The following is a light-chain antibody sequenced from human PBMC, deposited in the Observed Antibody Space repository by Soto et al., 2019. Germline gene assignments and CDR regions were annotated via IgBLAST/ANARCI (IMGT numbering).Light chain of an antibody. V-gene: IGLV2-14*01. CDR3: SSYPNINTRAWV. CDR1: SGDIGSYNR. CDR2: EVT. J-gene: IGLJ1*01. Sequence: QSVLTQPASVSGSPGQSITISCTGTSGDIGSYNRVSWYQQHPGKAPKLIIYEVTDRPSGVSNRFSGSKSGNTASLTISGLQAEDEAEYYCSSYPNINTRAWVFGTGTKVTVL.